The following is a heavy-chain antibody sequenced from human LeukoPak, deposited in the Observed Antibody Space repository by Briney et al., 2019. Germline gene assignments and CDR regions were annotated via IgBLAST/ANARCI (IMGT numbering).Heavy chain of an antibody. D-gene: IGHD2-2*02. CDR2: LYYSGST. Sequence: SETLSLTCTVSGGSISSSSYYWGWIRQPPGKGLDWSGSLYYSGSTYYNPSLKSRVTISVDTSKNQFSLKLRSVSAADTAVYYCAYQRAAIGATNWFDPWGQGTLVTVSS. CDR3: AYQRAAIGATNWFDP. V-gene: IGHV4-39*07. CDR1: GGSISSSSYY. J-gene: IGHJ5*02.